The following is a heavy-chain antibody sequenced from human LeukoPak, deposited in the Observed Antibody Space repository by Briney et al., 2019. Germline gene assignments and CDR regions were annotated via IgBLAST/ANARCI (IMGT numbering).Heavy chain of an antibody. CDR1: GFTFSSYS. CDR2: ISSSSSTI. CDR3: ARDGVTIFGVVTY. V-gene: IGHV3-48*01. J-gene: IGHJ4*02. D-gene: IGHD3-3*01. Sequence: GGSLRLSCAASGFTFSSYSMNWVRQAPGKGLEWVSYISSSSSTIYYADSVKGRFTISRDNAKNSLYLQMNSLRVEDTAVYYCARDGVTIFGVVTYWGQGTLVTVSS.